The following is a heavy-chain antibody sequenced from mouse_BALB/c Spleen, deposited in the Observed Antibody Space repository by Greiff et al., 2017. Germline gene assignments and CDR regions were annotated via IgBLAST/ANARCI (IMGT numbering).Heavy chain of an antibody. Sequence: DVHLVESGGGLVQPGGSRKLSCAASGFTFSSFGMHWVRQAPEKGLKWVAYISSGSSTIYYADTVKGRFTISRDNPKNTLFLQMTSLRSEDTAMYYCAICVRLRAMDYWGQGTSVTVSS. V-gene: IGHV5-17*02. CDR1: GFTFSSFG. CDR2: ISSGSSTI. D-gene: IGHD1-2*01. J-gene: IGHJ4*01. CDR3: AICVRLRAMDY.